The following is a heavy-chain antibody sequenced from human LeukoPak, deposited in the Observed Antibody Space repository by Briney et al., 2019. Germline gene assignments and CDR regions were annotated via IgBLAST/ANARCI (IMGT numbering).Heavy chain of an antibody. J-gene: IGHJ4*02. CDR1: GVSISSHY. V-gene: IGHV4-59*11. Sequence: SETLSLTCTVSGVSISSHYWSWIRQSPGKRLEWIGNIYYTGSTTYNPSLKSRVAISIDTSKNQFSLTLSSVTAADAAVYYCASAGNPHYFDFWGQGPLITVSS. CDR3: ASAGNPHYFDF. CDR2: IYYTGST.